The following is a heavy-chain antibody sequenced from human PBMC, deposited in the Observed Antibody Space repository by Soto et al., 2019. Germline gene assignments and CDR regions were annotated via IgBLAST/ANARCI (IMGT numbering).Heavy chain of an antibody. Sequence: SETLSLTCTVSGGSISSYYWSWIRQPPGKGLEWIGYIYYSGSANYNPSLKSRVTISVDTSKNQFSLKLSSVTAADTAVYYCARKSYDILTGYHFDYWGQGTLVTVSS. V-gene: IGHV4-59*01. J-gene: IGHJ4*02. D-gene: IGHD3-9*01. CDR3: ARKSYDILTGYHFDY. CDR1: GGSISSYY. CDR2: IYYSGSA.